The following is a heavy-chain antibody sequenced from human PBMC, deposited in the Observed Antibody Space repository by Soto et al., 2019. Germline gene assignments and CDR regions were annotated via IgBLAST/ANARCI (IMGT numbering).Heavy chain of an antibody. CDR2: ISWSSGSI. CDR1: GFTFDDYA. J-gene: IGHJ2*01. Sequence: EVQLVESGGGLVQPGRSLRLSCAASGFTFDDYAMHWVRQAPGKGLEWVSGISWSSGSIGYADSVKGRFTISRDNAKNSLYLQMNSLRAEDTALYYCAKLYCGGDCGSGYFDLWGRGTLVTVSS. D-gene: IGHD2-21*01. V-gene: IGHV3-9*01. CDR3: AKLYCGGDCGSGYFDL.